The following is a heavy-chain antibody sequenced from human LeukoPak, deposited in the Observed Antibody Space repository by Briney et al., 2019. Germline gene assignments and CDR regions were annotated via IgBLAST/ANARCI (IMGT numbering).Heavy chain of an antibody. CDR1: GGSFSGYY. CDR2: INHSGST. Sequence: SETLSLTCAVYGGSFSGYYWSWIRQPPGKGLEWIGEINHSGSTNYNPSLKSRVTISVDTSKNQFSLKLSSVTAADTAVYYCAAEMTTVTTQNRNWFDPLGQGTLVTVSS. V-gene: IGHV4-34*01. J-gene: IGHJ5*02. CDR3: AAEMTTVTTQNRNWFDP. D-gene: IGHD4-17*01.